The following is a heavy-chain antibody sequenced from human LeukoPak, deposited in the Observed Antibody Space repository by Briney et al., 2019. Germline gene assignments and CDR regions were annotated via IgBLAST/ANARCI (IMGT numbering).Heavy chain of an antibody. CDR3: AKRGSGWPN. Sequence: GGSLRLSCAASEFIVSNYYMSWVRQAPGKGLEWVSAISGSGGSTYYADSVKGRFTISRDNSKNTLYLQMNSLRAEDTAVYYCAKRGSGWPNWGQGTLVTVSS. CDR1: EFIVSNYY. J-gene: IGHJ4*02. D-gene: IGHD6-19*01. V-gene: IGHV3-23*01. CDR2: ISGSGGST.